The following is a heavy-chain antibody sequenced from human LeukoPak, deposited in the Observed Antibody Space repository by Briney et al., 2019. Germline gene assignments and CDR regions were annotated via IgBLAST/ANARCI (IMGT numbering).Heavy chain of an antibody. CDR1: GFTFSSYG. D-gene: IGHD1-26*01. CDR2: IPYDGSNK. V-gene: IGHV3-30*18. Sequence: GGSLRLSCAASGFTFSSYGMHWVRQAPGKGLEWVAVIPYDGSNKYYADPVKGRFTISRDNSKNTLYLQMNSLRAEDTAVYYCAKGGWELSDEFDYWGQGTLVTVSS. J-gene: IGHJ4*02. CDR3: AKGGWELSDEFDY.